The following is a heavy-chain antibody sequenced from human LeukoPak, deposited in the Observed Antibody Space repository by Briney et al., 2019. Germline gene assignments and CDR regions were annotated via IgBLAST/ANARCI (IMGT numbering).Heavy chain of an antibody. Sequence: GGSLRLSCAASGFTFSSYAMSWVRQAPGKGLEWVSGISGSTGNTYYADSVKGRFTISRDNSKNTLYLQMNSLRAEDTAVYYCAKDRDTFGRPHYFDNWGQGTLVTVAS. CDR3: AKDRDTFGRPHYFDN. V-gene: IGHV3-23*01. J-gene: IGHJ4*02. D-gene: IGHD3-16*01. CDR1: GFTFSSYA. CDR2: ISGSTGNT.